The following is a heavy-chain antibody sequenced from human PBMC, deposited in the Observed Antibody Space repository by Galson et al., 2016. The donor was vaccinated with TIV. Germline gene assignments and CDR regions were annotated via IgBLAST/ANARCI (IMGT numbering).Heavy chain of an antibody. CDR1: GFTFNTYW. V-gene: IGHV3-7*01. Sequence: SLRLSCAASGFTFNTYWMIWVRQAPGKGLEWVANIKHDGSEKYYVDSVKGRFTISRDNAKSSLYLQMNSLRAEDTAVYYCARGRHVDYWGQGTLVTVSP. J-gene: IGHJ4*02. CDR2: IKHDGSEK. CDR3: ARGRHVDY.